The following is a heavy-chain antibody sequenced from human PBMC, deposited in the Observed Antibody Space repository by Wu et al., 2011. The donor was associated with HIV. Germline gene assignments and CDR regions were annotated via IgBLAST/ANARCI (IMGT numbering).Heavy chain of an antibody. CDR3: VRGVTAAFEI. J-gene: IGHJ3*02. Sequence: VQLVQSGVEVKAWESLRSPVRFWIQFTTNWIGWVRQMPGKGLEWMGIIYPGDSDTRYGPSFQGQVTISADKSINTAYLQWSSLKASDTAMYYCVRGVTAAFEIWGQGLWSPSLQ. V-gene: IGHV5-51*01. CDR1: IQFTTNW. CDR2: IYPGDSDT. D-gene: IGHD2-21*02.